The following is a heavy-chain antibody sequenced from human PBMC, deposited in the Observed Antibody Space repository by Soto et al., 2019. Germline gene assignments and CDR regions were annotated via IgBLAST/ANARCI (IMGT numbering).Heavy chain of an antibody. J-gene: IGHJ6*02. CDR1: GYTFTRSG. D-gene: IGHD3-3*01. Sequence: QVQLVQSGTEVEKPGASVKVSCKASGYTFTRSGISWVRQAPGQGLEWLGWINPDNGNTNYAQHLQGRVSLTTHTSTGTAYMDPRTLRSDHKAVYYCARDQGITTFGVYSMYYYGMDVWGQGTTVTVSS. CDR3: ARDQGITTFGVYSMYYYGMDV. CDR2: INPDNGNT. V-gene: IGHV1-18*01.